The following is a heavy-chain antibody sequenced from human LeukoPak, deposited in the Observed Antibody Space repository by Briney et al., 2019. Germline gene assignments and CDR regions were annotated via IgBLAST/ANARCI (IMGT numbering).Heavy chain of an antibody. J-gene: IGHJ4*02. V-gene: IGHV4-59*01. CDR3: ARGPYSYDSSGCFDY. Sequence: SETLSLTCTVSGGSISNYYWSWIRQPPGKGLEWIGYIYYSGSTNYNPSLKSRVTMSVDTSKNQFSLKLSSVPAADTAVYYCARGPYSYDSSGCFDYWGQGALVTVSS. CDR2: IYYSGST. D-gene: IGHD3-22*01. CDR1: GGSISNYY.